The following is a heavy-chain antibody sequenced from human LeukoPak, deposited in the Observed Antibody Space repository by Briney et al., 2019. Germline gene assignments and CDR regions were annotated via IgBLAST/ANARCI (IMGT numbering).Heavy chain of an antibody. CDR1: GGSISSYY. J-gene: IGHJ6*03. D-gene: IGHD2-2*01. Sequence: SETLSLTCTVSGGSISSYYWSWIRQPPGKGLERIGYIYYSGSTNYNPSLKSRVTISVDTSKNQFSLKLSSVTAADTAVYYCARADIVVVPAARPSYYMDVWGKGTTVTVSS. V-gene: IGHV4-59*01. CDR2: IYYSGST. CDR3: ARADIVVVPAARPSYYMDV.